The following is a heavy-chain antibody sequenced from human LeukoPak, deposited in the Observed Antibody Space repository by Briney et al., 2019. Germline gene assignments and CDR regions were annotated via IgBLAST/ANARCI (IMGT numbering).Heavy chain of an antibody. CDR2: IRYDGSNK. CDR3: AKEEMVVEIAIPGDYGGNSAFDY. J-gene: IGHJ4*02. Sequence: PGGSLRLSCAASGFTFSSYGMHWVRQAPGKGLEWVAFIRYDGSNKYYADSVKGRFTISRDNSKNTLYLQMNSLRAEDTAVYYCAKEEMVVEIAIPGDYGGNSAFDYWGQGTLVTVSS. CDR1: GFTFSSYG. D-gene: IGHD4-23*01. V-gene: IGHV3-30*02.